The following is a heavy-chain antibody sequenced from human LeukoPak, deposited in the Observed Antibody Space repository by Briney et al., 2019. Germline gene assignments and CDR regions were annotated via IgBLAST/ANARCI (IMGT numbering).Heavy chain of an antibody. CDR1: GFTFRAYT. J-gene: IGHJ4*02. V-gene: IGHV3-48*02. CDR3: ARGDGWFGELLNFDN. CDR2: ISSSSNTI. Sequence: GGSLRLSCAASGFTFRAYTMSWVRHAPGKGLEWVSYISSSSNTIYYADSVKGRFTISRDNAKNSLYLQMNSLRDEDTAVYYCARGDGWFGELLNFDNWGQGTLVTVSS. D-gene: IGHD3-10*01.